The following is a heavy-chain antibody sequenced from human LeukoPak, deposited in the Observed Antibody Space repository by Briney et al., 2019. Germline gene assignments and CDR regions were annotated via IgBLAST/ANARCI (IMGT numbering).Heavy chain of an antibody. Sequence: GGSLGLSCAASGFTFSIHGMNWVRQTPGKGLEWVSYIINSGGTIYYADSVQGRFTISRDNAKNSLYLQMNSLRDEDTAVYYCARVGRGLYSMDVWGQGNTVTVPS. V-gene: IGHV3-48*02. CDR3: ARVGRGLYSMDV. J-gene: IGHJ6*02. CDR1: GFTFSIHG. CDR2: IINSGGTI. D-gene: IGHD4-17*01.